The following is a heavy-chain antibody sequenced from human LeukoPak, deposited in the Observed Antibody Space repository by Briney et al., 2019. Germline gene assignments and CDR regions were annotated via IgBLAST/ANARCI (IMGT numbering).Heavy chain of an antibody. CDR2: ISSSSSYI. CDR1: GFTFSSYL. J-gene: IGHJ6*03. D-gene: IGHD1-26*01. V-gene: IGHV3-21*01. Sequence: GGSLRLSCAASGFTFSSYLMSWVRQAPGKGLEWVSSISSSSSYIYYADSVKGRFTISRDNAKNSLYLQMNSLRAEDTAVYYCARDPYSGSYSAYYYYYMDVWGKGTTVTVSS. CDR3: ARDPYSGSYSAYYYYYMDV.